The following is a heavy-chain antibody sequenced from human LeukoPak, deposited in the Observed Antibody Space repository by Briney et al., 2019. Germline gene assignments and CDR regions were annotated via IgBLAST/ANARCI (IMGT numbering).Heavy chain of an antibody. Sequence: GGSLRLSCAASGFTFSSYSMNWVRQAPGKGLEWVSYISSSSSTIYYAGSVKGRFTISRDNAKNSLYLQMNSLRAEDTAVYYCASSGSGYYDWYFDLWGRGTLVTVSS. CDR1: GFTFSSYS. D-gene: IGHD3-22*01. CDR3: ASSGSGYYDWYFDL. V-gene: IGHV3-48*04. J-gene: IGHJ2*01. CDR2: ISSSSSTI.